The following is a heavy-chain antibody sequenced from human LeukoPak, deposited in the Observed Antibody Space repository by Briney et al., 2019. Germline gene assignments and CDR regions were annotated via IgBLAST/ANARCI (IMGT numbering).Heavy chain of an antibody. D-gene: IGHD2/OR15-2a*01. CDR3: ANFRSTTGWYRDAFDI. CDR2: ISSTSSYI. J-gene: IGHJ3*02. Sequence: GGSLRLSCAASGFTFSSLTMNWVRQAPGKGLELVSSISSTSSYIYYADSVKGRFTISRDNAKNSLYLQMNSLRAEDTAVYYCANFRSTTGWYRDAFDIWGQGTMVTVSS. V-gene: IGHV3-21*04. CDR1: GFTFSSLT.